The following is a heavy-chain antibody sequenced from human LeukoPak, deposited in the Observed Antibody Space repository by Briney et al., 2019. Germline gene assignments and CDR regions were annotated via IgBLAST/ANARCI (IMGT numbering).Heavy chain of an antibody. V-gene: IGHV3-7*01. CDR3: ARGGIASPGKTSLWD. Sequence: GGSLRLSCAASGFTFSSYWMSWVRQAPGKGLEGVANIKQDGSEKYYVESVKGRFTISRDNAKNSLYLQMHSLRAEDTAVYYCARGGIASPGKTSLWDWGQGTLVTVSS. CDR2: IKQDGSEK. D-gene: IGHD6-13*01. J-gene: IGHJ4*02. CDR1: GFTFSSYW.